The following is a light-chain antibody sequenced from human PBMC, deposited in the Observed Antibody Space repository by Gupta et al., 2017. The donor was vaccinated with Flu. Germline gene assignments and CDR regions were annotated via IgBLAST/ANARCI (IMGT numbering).Light chain of an antibody. J-gene: IGLJ2*01. Sequence: QSALTQPASVSGSPGQSITISCTGTSSDIGSYNYVSRYQHHPGKAPKLIIYEVTNRPSGVSNRFSGSKSANTASLTISGLQAEDEADYYCSSYTSSSTLLIFGGGTKLTVL. CDR1: SSDIGSYNY. V-gene: IGLV2-14*01. CDR3: SSYTSSSTLLI. CDR2: EVT.